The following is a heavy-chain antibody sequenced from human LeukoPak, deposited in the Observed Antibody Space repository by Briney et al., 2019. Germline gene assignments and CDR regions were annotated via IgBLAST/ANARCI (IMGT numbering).Heavy chain of an antibody. D-gene: IGHD5-12*01. J-gene: IGHJ4*02. CDR1: GFTFSSYS. CDR3: ARDFSGYDYNFDY. CDR2: ISSSSSYM. V-gene: IGHV3-21*01. Sequence: GGSLRLSCAASGFTFSSYSMNWVRQAPGKGLEWVSFISSSSSYMYYADSVKGRFTISRDNTKKSLYLQMNSLRAEDTAVYYCARDFSGYDYNFDYWGQGTLVTVSS.